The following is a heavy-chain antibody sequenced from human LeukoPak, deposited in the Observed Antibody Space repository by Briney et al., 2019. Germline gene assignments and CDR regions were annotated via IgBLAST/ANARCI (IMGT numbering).Heavy chain of an antibody. CDR3: ARASTIGTSFDY. D-gene: IGHD1-1*01. CDR1: GFTFSSYS. CDR2: ISSSSSYI. Sequence: GGSLRLSCAASGFTFSSYSMNWVRQAPGKGLEWVSSISSSSSYIYYADSVKGRFTIPRDNAKNSLYLQMNSLRAEDTAVYYCARASTIGTSFDYGGQGTRVTVS. J-gene: IGHJ4*02. V-gene: IGHV3-21*01.